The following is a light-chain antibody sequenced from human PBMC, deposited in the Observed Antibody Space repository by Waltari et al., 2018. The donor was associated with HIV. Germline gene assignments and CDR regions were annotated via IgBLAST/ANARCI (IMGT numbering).Light chain of an antibody. J-gene: IGKJ1*01. CDR2: RAS. Sequence: DIQMTQSPSTLSASVGDRVTITCRASRSISNWLAWYQQRPGKAPKLLIYRASSLQSGVPSRFSGSGSGTEFTLTISGLQPDDFATYYCQQYYSYSWTFGQGTKVEI. CDR3: QQYYSYSWT. CDR1: RSISNW. V-gene: IGKV1-5*03.